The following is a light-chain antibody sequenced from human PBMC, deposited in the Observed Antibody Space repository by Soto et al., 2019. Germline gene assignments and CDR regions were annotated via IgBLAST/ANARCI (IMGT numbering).Light chain of an antibody. V-gene: IGKV3-11*01. CDR2: DTS. Sequence: EIVLTQSPATLSLSPGDRATLSCRASQSVDRYLAWYHEKPGQAPRLLIYDTSDRATGIPDRFSGSGSGTDFTLTISSVEPEDFAGYYCQQGSNWYTFGQGTKLEIK. CDR3: QQGSNWYT. CDR1: QSVDRY. J-gene: IGKJ2*01.